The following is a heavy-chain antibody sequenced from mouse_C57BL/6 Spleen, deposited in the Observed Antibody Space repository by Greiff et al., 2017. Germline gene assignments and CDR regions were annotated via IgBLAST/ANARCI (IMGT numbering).Heavy chain of an antibody. CDR2: IYPSDSET. J-gene: IGHJ4*01. CDR3: ARGETYYGPPYYAMDY. Sequence: QVQLQQPGAELVRPGSSVKLSCKASGYTFTSYWIDWVKQRPGQGLEWIGNIYPSDSETHYNQKFKDKATLTVDKSSSTAYMQLSSLTSEDSAVYYCARGETYYGPPYYAMDYWGQGTSVTVSS. CDR1: GYTFTSYW. V-gene: IGHV1-61*01. D-gene: IGHD1-1*01.